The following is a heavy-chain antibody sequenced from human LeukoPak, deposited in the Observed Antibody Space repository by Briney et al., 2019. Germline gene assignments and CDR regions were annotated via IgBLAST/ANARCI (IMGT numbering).Heavy chain of an antibody. Sequence: GGSLRLSCAASGVTFSSYGMHWVRQGPGKGLEWVTLISSDGNDKLYGDSVKGRFTISRDDSKSTLYLQMNSLRAEDTALYYCAKGLAATLDDAFDIWGQGTMVTVSS. CDR3: AKGLAATLDDAFDI. J-gene: IGHJ3*02. D-gene: IGHD6-13*01. CDR2: ISSDGNDK. CDR1: GVTFSSYG. V-gene: IGHV3-30*18.